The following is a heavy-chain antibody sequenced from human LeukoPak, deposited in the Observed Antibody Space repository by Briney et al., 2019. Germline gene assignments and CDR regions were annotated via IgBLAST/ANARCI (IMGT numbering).Heavy chain of an antibody. V-gene: IGHV3-23*01. J-gene: IGHJ4*02. CDR2: VDGGGGGT. CDR3: AKQSAGSAAWYSLHYDF. D-gene: IGHD6-13*01. Sequence: GGSLRLSCAASGFTFSSFAMSWVRQAPGRGLEWVSSVDGGGGGTYYADSVKGRFTISRDNSKDTLYLQMNGLRAEDTAVYFCAKQSAGSAAWYSLHYDFWGQGTLVTVSS. CDR1: GFTFSSFA.